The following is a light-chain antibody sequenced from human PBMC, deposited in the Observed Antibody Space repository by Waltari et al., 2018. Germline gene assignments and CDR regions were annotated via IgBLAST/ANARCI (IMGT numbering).Light chain of an antibody. CDR3: QHYVRLPGS. Sequence: EIVLTQSPGTLSLSPGERATLSCRASQSVSRSLAWYQQKPGQAPSLLIYGASSRATGVPDRFSGSGSGTDFSLTISRLEPEDFAVYYCQHYVRLPGSFGQGTKVEIK. CDR1: QSVSRS. CDR2: GAS. J-gene: IGKJ1*01. V-gene: IGKV3-20*01.